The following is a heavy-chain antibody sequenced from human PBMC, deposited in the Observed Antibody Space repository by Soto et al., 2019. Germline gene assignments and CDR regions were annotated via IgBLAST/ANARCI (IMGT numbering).Heavy chain of an antibody. CDR1: GFTFSDYY. J-gene: IGHJ3*02. V-gene: IGHV3-11*05. CDR2: IGSSSSYT. Sequence: QVQLVESGGGLVKPGGSLRLSCAASGFTFSDYYMSWIGQAPGKWLEWVSYIGSSSSYTNYADSVKGRFTISRDSAKNSLYLQMNSLRAEDTAVYYCARDADILTGSDAFDIWGQGTMVTVSS. CDR3: ARDADILTGSDAFDI. D-gene: IGHD3-9*01.